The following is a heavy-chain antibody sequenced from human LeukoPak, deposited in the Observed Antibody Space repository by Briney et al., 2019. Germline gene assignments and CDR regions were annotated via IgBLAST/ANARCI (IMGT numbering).Heavy chain of an antibody. Sequence: GGSLRLSCAASGFTFSSYWMHWVRQAPGKGLVWVSRINTDGSSTSYADSVKGRFTISRDNAKNTAYLQMNSLRAEDTAVYYCARVKVGSWDWFDPWGQGTLVTVSS. D-gene: IGHD1-26*01. CDR1: GFTFSSYW. CDR3: ARVKVGSWDWFDP. J-gene: IGHJ5*02. V-gene: IGHV3-74*01. CDR2: INTDGSST.